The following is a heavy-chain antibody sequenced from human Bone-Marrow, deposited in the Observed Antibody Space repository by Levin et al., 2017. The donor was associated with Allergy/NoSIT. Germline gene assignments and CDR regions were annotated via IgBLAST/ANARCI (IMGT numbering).Heavy chain of an antibody. CDR2: ISPYNGKT. J-gene: IGHJ4*02. D-gene: IGHD2/OR15-2a*01. V-gene: IGHV1-18*01. CDR1: GYTFTSQG. CDR3: ARAIVTMVSDY. Sequence: EASVKVSCKASGYTFTSQGITWVRQAPGQGLEWMGWISPYNGKTNYAQKFQGRVTMTTDTSTSTAYMELRSLRSDDTAVYYCARAIVTMVSDYWGQGTLVTVSS.